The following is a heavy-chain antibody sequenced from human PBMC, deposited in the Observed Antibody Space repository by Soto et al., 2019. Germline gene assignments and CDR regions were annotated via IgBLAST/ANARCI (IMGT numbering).Heavy chain of an antibody. D-gene: IGHD2-2*01. CDR1: GFTFSSYA. J-gene: IGHJ6*02. Sequence: QVQLVESGGGVVQPGRSLRLSCAASGFTFSSYAMHWVRQAPGKGLEWVAVISYDGSNKYYADSVKGRFTISRDNSKNTLYLQMNRLRAEDTAVYYCARDRGVGYCISTSCPGYYYYGMDVWGQGTTVTVSS. V-gene: IGHV3-30-3*01. CDR3: ARDRGVGYCISTSCPGYYYYGMDV. CDR2: ISYDGSNK.